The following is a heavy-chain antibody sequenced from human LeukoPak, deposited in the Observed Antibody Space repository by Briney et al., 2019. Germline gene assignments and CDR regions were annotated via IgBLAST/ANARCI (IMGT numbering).Heavy chain of an antibody. CDR2: IRYDGSNK. Sequence: GGSLRLSCAASGFTFSSYGMHWVRQAPGKGLEWVAFIRYDGSNKYYAGSVKGRFTISRDNSKNTLYLQMNSLRAEDTAVYYCAKDQKGYCSSTSCYSFDYWGQGTLVTVSS. D-gene: IGHD2-2*01. V-gene: IGHV3-30*02. J-gene: IGHJ4*02. CDR1: GFTFSSYG. CDR3: AKDQKGYCSSTSCYSFDY.